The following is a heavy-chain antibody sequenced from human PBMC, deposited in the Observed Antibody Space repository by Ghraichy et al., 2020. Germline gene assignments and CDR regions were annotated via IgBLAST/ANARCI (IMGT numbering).Heavy chain of an antibody. CDR3: VKGGYSTGWYAGFDP. J-gene: IGHJ5*02. CDR2: ISNNGGIT. V-gene: IGHV3-64*05. Sequence: GGSLRLSCSASGFTFINFAIQWVRQAPGKGLEFVSAISNNGGITYYADSVKGRFTLSRDNSKNTVHIEMNGLRSDDTAVYYCVKGGYSTGWYAGFDPWGQGTLVTVSS. CDR1: GFTFINFA. D-gene: IGHD6-19*01.